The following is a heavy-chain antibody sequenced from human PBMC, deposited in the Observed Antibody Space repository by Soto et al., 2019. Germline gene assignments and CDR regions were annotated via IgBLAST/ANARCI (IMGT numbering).Heavy chain of an antibody. CDR3: ARHLICSGGSCYNWFDP. D-gene: IGHD2-15*01. Sequence: PSETLSLTCSVSGGSISISNFYWGWVRQSPGRGLEWIGSLYSARIAYYNPSLKSRVSISGDTSQNQFSLKLDSVTAADTAVYYCARHLICSGGSCYNWFDPWGQGTLVTVSS. CDR2: LYSARIA. J-gene: IGHJ5*02. V-gene: IGHV4-39*01. CDR1: GGSISISNFY.